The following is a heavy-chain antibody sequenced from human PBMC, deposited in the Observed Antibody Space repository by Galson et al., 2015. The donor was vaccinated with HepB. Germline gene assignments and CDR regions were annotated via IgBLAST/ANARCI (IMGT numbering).Heavy chain of an antibody. V-gene: IGHV3-30*18. CDR3: AKGYYYDSSGYYYRSVVGDY. Sequence: SLRLSCAASGFTFSSYGMHWVRQAPGKGLEWVAVISYDGSNKYYADSVKGRFTISRDNSKNTLYLQMNSLRAEDTAVYYCAKGYYYDSSGYYYRSVVGDYWGQGTLVTVSS. J-gene: IGHJ4*02. CDR2: ISYDGSNK. CDR1: GFTFSSYG. D-gene: IGHD3-22*01.